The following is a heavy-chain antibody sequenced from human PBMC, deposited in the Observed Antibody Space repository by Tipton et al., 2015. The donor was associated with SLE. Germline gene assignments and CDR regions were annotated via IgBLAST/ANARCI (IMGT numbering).Heavy chain of an antibody. CDR3: ARVAGEDYFDY. J-gene: IGHJ4*02. Sequence: SLRLSCAASGFSFSAYYMSWIRQAPGKGLEWVSYISRSTSYTNYADSVKGRFTISRDNAKNSLFLQMNSLRAEDTAVYYCARVAGEDYFDYWGQGILVTVSS. V-gene: IGHV3-11*05. CDR2: ISRSTSYT. D-gene: IGHD3-10*01. CDR1: GFSFSAYY.